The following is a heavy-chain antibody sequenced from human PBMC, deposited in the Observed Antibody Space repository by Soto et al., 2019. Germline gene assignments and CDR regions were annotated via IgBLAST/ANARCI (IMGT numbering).Heavy chain of an antibody. V-gene: IGHV1-3*01. J-gene: IGHJ4*02. D-gene: IGHD7-27*01. CDR2: INAGYGNT. CDR1: GYTFRSYA. CDR3: ARDTGDGTFDF. Sequence: GXSVKVSWKASGYTFRSYAMHWVRQAPGQRLEWTGWINAGYGNTKSSQKFQDRVTISRDTSASTAYMELTSLRSEDTAVYYCARDTGDGTFDFWGQGTLVTVSS.